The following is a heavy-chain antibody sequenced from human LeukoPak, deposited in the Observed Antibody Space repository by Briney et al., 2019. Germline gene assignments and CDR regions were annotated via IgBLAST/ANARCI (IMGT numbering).Heavy chain of an antibody. CDR3: ARTGCSGGSCYSGFDP. D-gene: IGHD2-15*01. J-gene: IGHJ5*02. V-gene: IGHV4-59*01. Sequence: SETLSLTCTVSGGSISSYYWSWIRHPPGKGLEWIGYIYYSGSTNYNPSLKSRVTISVDTSKNQFSLKLSSVTAADTAVYYCARTGCSGGSCYSGFDPWGQGTLVTVSS. CDR2: IYYSGST. CDR1: GGSISSYY.